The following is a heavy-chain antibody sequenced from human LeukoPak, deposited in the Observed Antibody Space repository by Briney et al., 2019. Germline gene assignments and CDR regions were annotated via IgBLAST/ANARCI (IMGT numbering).Heavy chain of an antibody. D-gene: IGHD2-2*01. J-gene: IGHJ4*02. CDR2: ISGSGGST. CDR1: GFTFSSYA. V-gene: IGHV3-23*01. Sequence: SGGSLRLSCAASGFTFSSYAMSWVRQAPGKGLEWVSAISGSGGSTYYADSVKGRFTISRDNSKNTLYLQMNSLRAEGTAVYYCAKDNQRRSLGYFDYWGQGTLVTVSS. CDR3: AKDNQRRSLGYFDY.